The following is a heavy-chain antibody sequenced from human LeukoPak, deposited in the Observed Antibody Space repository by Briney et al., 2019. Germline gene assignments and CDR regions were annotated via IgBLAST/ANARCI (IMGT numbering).Heavy chain of an antibody. CDR3: ARVTYDSSGYSQDY. V-gene: IGHV4-34*01. Sequence: SETLSLTCAVCGGSFSGYYWSWIRQPPGKGLEWIGEINHSGSTNYNPSLKSRVTISVDTSKNQFSLKLSSVTAADTAVYYCARVTYDSSGYSQDYWGQGTLVTVSS. J-gene: IGHJ4*02. CDR1: GGSFSGYY. D-gene: IGHD3-22*01. CDR2: INHSGST.